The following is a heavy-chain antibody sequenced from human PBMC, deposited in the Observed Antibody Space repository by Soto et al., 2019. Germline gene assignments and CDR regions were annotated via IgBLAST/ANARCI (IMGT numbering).Heavy chain of an antibody. D-gene: IGHD6-13*01. Sequence: SVKVSCQASRDTFTPDYIHWVRQAHGQGLEWMGRISPLFSTTNYAQKFQGRVTIGADELTTIVYLEVSNLESEDTAMYYGAASSSVAAAGYFKFWGQGTLVTVSS. V-gene: IGHV1-69*13. J-gene: IGHJ4*02. CDR1: RDTFTPDY. CDR3: AASSSVAAAGYFKF. CDR2: ISPLFSTT.